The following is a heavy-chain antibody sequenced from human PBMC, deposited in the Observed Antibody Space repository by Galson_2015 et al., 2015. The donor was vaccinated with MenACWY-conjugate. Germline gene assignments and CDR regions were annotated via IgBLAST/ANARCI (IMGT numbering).Heavy chain of an antibody. J-gene: IGHJ4*02. CDR3: ARHSTDLSLDS. Sequence: SLRLSCADSRLTFGHYYMSWIRQAPGKGLEWISFTSSGGSQTNYADSVKGRFTISRDNVKNPLYLQMNSLKIDDTAIYYCARHSTDLSLDSWGQGTLVTVAS. D-gene: IGHD1-26*01. CDR1: RLTFGHYY. V-gene: IGHV3-11*06. CDR2: TSSGGSQT.